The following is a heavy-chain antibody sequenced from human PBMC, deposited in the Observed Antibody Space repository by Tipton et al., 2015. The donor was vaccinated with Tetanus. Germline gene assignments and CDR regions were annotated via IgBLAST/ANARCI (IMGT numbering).Heavy chain of an antibody. J-gene: IGHJ4*02. CDR3: ARHAARNSDFDY. D-gene: IGHD6-25*01. V-gene: IGHV4-34*01. CDR2: INQSGST. CDR1: GGSFSGYY. Sequence: TLSLTCAVYGGSFSGYYWSWVRQSPGKGLEWIGEINQSGSTNYNPSLKSRVTISVDTSKNQFSLKLSSVTAAETAVYYCARHAARNSDFDYWGQGTLVTVSS.